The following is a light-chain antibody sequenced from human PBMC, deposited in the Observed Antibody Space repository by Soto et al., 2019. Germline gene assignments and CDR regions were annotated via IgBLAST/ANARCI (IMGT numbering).Light chain of an antibody. CDR1: QDISRY. CDR3: QQYDNLPLT. Sequence: DIHMTQSPSSLSASVGDRVTITCQASQDISRYLNWYQHKPGKAPKLLIYDASNLETRVPSRFSGSGSGTDFTFTTSSLQPEDFATYYCQQYDNLPLTFGGGTKVDI. V-gene: IGKV1-33*01. J-gene: IGKJ4*01. CDR2: DAS.